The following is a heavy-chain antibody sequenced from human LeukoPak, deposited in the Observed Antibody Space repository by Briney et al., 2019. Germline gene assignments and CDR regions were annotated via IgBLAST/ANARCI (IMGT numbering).Heavy chain of an antibody. Sequence: SETLSLTCTVSGGSISSGGYYRSWIRQHPGKGLEWIGYIYYSGSTYYNPSLKSRVTISVDTSKNQFSLKLSSVTAADTAVYYCARAETYYDFWSGRIAAFDIWGQGTMVTVSS. J-gene: IGHJ3*02. CDR3: ARAETYYDFWSGRIAAFDI. CDR2: IYYSGST. CDR1: GGSISSGGYY. D-gene: IGHD3-3*01. V-gene: IGHV4-31*03.